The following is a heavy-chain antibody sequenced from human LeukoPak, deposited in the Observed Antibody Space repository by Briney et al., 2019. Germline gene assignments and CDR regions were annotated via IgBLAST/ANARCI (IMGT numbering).Heavy chain of an antibody. D-gene: IGHD2-15*01. CDR2: IYPGETNI. CDR1: GYSFPSYW. CDR3: ARPPSRGYSASFEY. V-gene: IGHV5-51*01. J-gene: IGHJ4*02. Sequence: GESLQISCKGSGYSFPSYWIAWVRQMAGKGVEWMGIIYPGETNIRYGPSFQGQGTISADKSISNAYLQWSSLKASDTAKYYCARPPSRGYSASFEYWGQGTLVTVSS.